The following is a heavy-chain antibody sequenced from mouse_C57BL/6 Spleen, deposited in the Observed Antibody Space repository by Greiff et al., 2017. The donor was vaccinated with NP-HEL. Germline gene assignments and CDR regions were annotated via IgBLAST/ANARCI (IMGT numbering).Heavy chain of an antibody. CDR1: GYSITSGYG. D-gene: IGHD1-2*01. CDR2: ISYSGST. J-gene: IGHJ2*01. CDR3: ARTARIKY. Sequence: VQLKQSGPGLVKPSQSLSLTCTVTGYSITSGYGWNWIRQFPGNKLEWMGYISYSGSTNYNPSLNSRIPITRDTSKNQFFLQLNSVTTEDTATYYCARTARIKYWGQGTTLTVSS. V-gene: IGHV3-2*02.